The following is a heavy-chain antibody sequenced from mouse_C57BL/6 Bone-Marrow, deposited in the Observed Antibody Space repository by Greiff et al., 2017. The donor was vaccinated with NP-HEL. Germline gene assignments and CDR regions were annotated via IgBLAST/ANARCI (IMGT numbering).Heavy chain of an antibody. CDR2: IYPGSGNT. D-gene: IGHD2-1*01. J-gene: IGHJ3*01. Sequence: QVHVKQSGAELVRPGASVKLSCKASGYTFTDYYINWVKQRPGQGLEWIARIYPGSGNTYYNEKFKGKATLTAEKSSSTAYMQLSSLTSEDSAVYFCAREGVRYLLYHAYWGQGTLVTVSA. V-gene: IGHV1-76*01. CDR3: AREGVRYLLYHAY. CDR1: GYTFTDYY.